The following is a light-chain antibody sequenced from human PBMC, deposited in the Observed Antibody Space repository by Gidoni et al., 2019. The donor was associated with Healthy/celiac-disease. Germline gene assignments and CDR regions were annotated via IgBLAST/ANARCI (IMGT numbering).Light chain of an antibody. V-gene: IGLV1-44*01. CDR2: SNN. J-gene: IGLJ3*02. CDR3: AAWDDSLNGWV. CDR1: STNTGSNT. Sequence: QSVLTQPHSASGTPGQRVTLSCSGSSTNTGSNTVNWYHQLPGTAPKLLIYSNNQRPSGVPDRFSGSKSGTSASLAISGLQSEDEADYYCAAWDDSLNGWVFGGGTKLTVL.